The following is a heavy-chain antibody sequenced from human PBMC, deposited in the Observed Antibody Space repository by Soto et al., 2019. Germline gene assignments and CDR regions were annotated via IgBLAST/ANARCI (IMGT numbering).Heavy chain of an antibody. CDR3: ARDPGRVVPAAMGPNYFDY. CDR2: ISAYNGNT. CDR1: GYTFTSYG. J-gene: IGHJ4*02. V-gene: IGHV1-18*01. Sequence: ASVKVSCKASGYTFTSYGISWVRQAPGQGLEWMGRISAYNGNTNYAQKLQGRVTMTTDTSTSTAYMELRSLRSDDTAVYYCARDPGRVVPAAMGPNYFDYWGQGTLVTVSS. D-gene: IGHD2-2*01.